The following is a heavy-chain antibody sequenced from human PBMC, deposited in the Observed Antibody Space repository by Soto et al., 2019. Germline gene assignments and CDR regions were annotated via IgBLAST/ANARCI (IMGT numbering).Heavy chain of an antibody. CDR2: INSDGSNT. J-gene: IGHJ6*02. D-gene: IGHD6-6*01. Sequence: GGSLRLSCAASGFTFFSYWMHWVRQVPGKGLVWVSRINSDGSNTNYVDSVKGRFTISRDNAKNTLYLQMNSLRAEDTAVYYCARAGAYDSSFRAYYYYYGMDVWRQGTTVTVSS. CDR3: ARAGAYDSSFRAYYYYYGMDV. V-gene: IGHV3-74*01. CDR1: GFTFFSYW.